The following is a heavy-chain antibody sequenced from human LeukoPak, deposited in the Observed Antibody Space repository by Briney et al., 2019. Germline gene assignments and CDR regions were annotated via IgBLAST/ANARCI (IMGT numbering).Heavy chain of an antibody. D-gene: IGHD3-10*01. J-gene: IGHJ4*02. Sequence: GGSLRLSCAPSGFTFSSSWMSWVRQAPGKGLECVANIKEDGREKYYVDSVKGRFTISRDNAKNSLYLQMSSLRAEDTAVYYCARGGRPDYWGQGTLVIVSS. CDR2: IKEDGREK. CDR1: GFTFSSSW. V-gene: IGHV3-7*01. CDR3: ARGGRPDY.